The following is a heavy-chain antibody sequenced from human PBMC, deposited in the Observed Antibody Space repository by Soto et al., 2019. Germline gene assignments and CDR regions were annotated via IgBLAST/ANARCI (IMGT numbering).Heavy chain of an antibody. Sequence: QVQLVQSGAEVKKPGSSVKVSCKASGGTFSSYTISWVRQAPGQGLEWMGRIIPILGIANYAQKFQGRVTITADKSTSTAYMELSSLRSEVTAVYSCARDVSEWPGWFDPWGQGTLVTVSS. CDR1: GGTFSSYT. V-gene: IGHV1-69*08. CDR3: ARDVSEWPGWFDP. D-gene: IGHD3-3*01. J-gene: IGHJ5*02. CDR2: IIPILGIA.